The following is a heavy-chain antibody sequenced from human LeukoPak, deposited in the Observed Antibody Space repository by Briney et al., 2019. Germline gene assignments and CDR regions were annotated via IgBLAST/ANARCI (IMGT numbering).Heavy chain of an antibody. J-gene: IGHJ3*02. CDR2: INHSGST. CDR3: ARLGRNWEDAFDI. CDR1: GGSFSGYY. Sequence: PSETLSLTCAVYGGSFSGYYWSWIRQPPGKGLEWIGEINHSGSTNYNPSLKSRVTISVDTSKNQFSLKLSSVTAADTAVYYCARLGRNWEDAFDIWGQGTMVTVSS. D-gene: IGHD1-1*01. V-gene: IGHV4-34*01.